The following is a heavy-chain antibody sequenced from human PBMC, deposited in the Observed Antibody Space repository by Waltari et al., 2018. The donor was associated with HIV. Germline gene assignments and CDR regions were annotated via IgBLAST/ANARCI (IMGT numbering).Heavy chain of an antibody. CDR2: INTRTGGT. Sequence: QAQVLQSGAEVKEPGASVKVSCESSGHTTVGYYFHWVRQAPGQGLDWMGWINTRTGGTTYAHKFPGRVNRARGTSLTTAHMELSSLRSDDAAVYYCATETDFGSGSYYRDAMDVWGQGTMVAVTS. J-gene: IGHJ6*02. V-gene: IGHV1-2*07. D-gene: IGHD3-10*01. CDR3: ATETDFGSGSYYRDAMDV. CDR1: GHTTVGYY.